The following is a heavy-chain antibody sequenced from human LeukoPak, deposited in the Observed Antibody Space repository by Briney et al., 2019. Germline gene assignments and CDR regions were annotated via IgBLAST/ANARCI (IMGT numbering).Heavy chain of an antibody. J-gene: IGHJ4*02. CDR2: MNPGGTT. Sequence: PSETLSLTCSVFADSLNNYYWTWFRQTPGKGLEWVGNMNPGGTTKFHPSLEGRVTMSIDTSNNQFSLRLRSVPAADTATYYCAKTGALFGRFLDHWGPGALVIVSS. CDR1: ADSLNNYY. CDR3: AKTGALFGRFLDH. V-gene: IGHV4-59*01. D-gene: IGHD3-10*02.